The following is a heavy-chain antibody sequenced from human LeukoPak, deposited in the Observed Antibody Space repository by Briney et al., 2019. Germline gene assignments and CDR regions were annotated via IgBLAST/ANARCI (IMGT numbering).Heavy chain of an antibody. D-gene: IGHD3-22*01. Sequence: GGSLRLSCAASGFTFRNYAMHWVRQAPGEGLEYVSAITGDGGTTYYVRSVKDRFTISRDNSKNTLYLQMGSLRAEDMAVYYCARIYYDRGGHYYDYWGQGTLVTVSS. CDR2: ITGDGGTT. CDR3: ARIYYDRGGHYYDY. V-gene: IGHV3-64*01. J-gene: IGHJ4*02. CDR1: GFTFRNYA.